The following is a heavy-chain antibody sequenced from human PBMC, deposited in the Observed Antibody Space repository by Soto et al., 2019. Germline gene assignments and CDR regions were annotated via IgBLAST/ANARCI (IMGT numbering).Heavy chain of an antibody. J-gene: IGHJ6*02. CDR2: IYYSGST. CDR3: ARRKGYFDWLSIPDYYYYYGMDV. D-gene: IGHD3-9*01. Sequence: SESLSLTCTVSSGSISSSSYYWGWIRQPPGKGLEWIGSIYYSGSTYYNPPLKSRVTISVDTSKNQFSLKLSSVTAADTAVYYCARRKGYFDWLSIPDYYYYYGMDVWGQGTTVTVSS. V-gene: IGHV4-39*01. CDR1: SGSISSSSYY.